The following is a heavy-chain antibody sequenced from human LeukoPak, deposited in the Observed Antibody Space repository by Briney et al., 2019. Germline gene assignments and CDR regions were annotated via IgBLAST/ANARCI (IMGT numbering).Heavy chain of an antibody. J-gene: IGHJ4*02. CDR3: AISLHTAMVSYFDY. CDR1: GASGDTFNSYA. V-gene: IGHV1-69*05. Sequence: SVKVSCKASGASGDTFNSYAIRWVRQAPGQGLEWMGRIIPNFGTAHYAQKFQGRVTITTDESTSTAYMKLSSQSTADSAVYYGAISLHTAMVSYFDYWGQGTLVTVSS. CDR2: IIPNFGTA. D-gene: IGHD5-18*01.